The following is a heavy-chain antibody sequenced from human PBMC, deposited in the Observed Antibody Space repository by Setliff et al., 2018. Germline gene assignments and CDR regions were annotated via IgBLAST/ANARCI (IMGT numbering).Heavy chain of an antibody. CDR1: GGSISSGGYY. Sequence: TLSLTCTVSGGSISSGGYYWSWIRQHPGKGLEWIGRIYTSGSTNYKPSLKSRVTISVDTSKNQFSLKLSSVTAADTAVYYCARQQWLVGGFDYWGQGTLVTVSS. V-gene: IGHV4-61*02. CDR2: IYTSGST. CDR3: ARQQWLVGGFDY. D-gene: IGHD6-19*01. J-gene: IGHJ4*02.